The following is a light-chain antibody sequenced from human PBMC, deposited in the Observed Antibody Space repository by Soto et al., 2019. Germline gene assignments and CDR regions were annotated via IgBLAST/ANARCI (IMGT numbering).Light chain of an antibody. CDR2: NIY. CDR1: GSDIGYHDS. J-gene: IGLJ2*01. V-gene: IGLV2-14*01. Sequence: QSALTQPASVSGSPGQSITISCTGTGSDIGYHDSVCWYQRHPAKAPQLIIYNIYSRPSGVSHRFSGSKSGYSASLTICGLQPEDEAEYYCAARQSSHTHVVFGGGTKLTVL. CDR3: AARQSSHTHVV.